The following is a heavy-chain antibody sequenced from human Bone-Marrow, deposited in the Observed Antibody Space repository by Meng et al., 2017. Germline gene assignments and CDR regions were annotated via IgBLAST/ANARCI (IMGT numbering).Heavy chain of an antibody. V-gene: IGHV3-15*01. CDR1: GFTFSSSW. CDR3: ATGAAAADH. J-gene: IGHJ4*02. Sequence: GGSLRLSCAASGFTFSSSWMHWVCQAPGKGLEWVGRIKSNSDGGTTDYAAPVKGRFTISRDDSKNTLYLQMNSLITEDTAVYFCATGAAAADHWGQGTLVTVSS. CDR2: IKSNSDGGTT. D-gene: IGHD6-13*01.